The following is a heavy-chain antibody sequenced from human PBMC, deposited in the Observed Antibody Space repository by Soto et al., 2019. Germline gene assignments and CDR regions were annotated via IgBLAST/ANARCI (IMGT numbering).Heavy chain of an antibody. J-gene: IGHJ4*02. D-gene: IGHD1-26*01. Sequence: SETLSLTCAVSGYSISSSNWLGWIRQPPGKGLEWIGYIYYSGTTYYNPSLKSRVTMSVDTSKNQFSLKLTSVTAVDTAVYYCARREIQGPIDYWGQGTLVTVS. CDR3: ARREIQGPIDY. V-gene: IGHV4-28*01. CDR1: GYSISSSNW. CDR2: IYYSGTT.